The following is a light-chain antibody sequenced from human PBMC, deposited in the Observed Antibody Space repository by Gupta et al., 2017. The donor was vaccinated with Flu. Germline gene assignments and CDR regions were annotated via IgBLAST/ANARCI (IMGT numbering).Light chain of an antibody. CDR1: QSVSSN. Sequence: EIVMTQSPATLSVSPGERATLSCRASQSVSSNLAWYQQKPGQAPRLLIYGASTRDTGIPARFSGSGYGKELTLTISSRQSEDFAVYYCQQDKNWPPGSFGQGTKMEIK. J-gene: IGKJ2*04. CDR3: QQDKNWPPGS. CDR2: GAS. V-gene: IGKV3-15*01.